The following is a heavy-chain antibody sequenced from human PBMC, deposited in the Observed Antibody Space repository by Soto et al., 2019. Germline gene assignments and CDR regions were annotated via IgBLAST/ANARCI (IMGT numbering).Heavy chain of an antibody. CDR1: GGSISSYY. Sequence: PSETLSLTCTVSGGSISSYYWSWIRQRAGKGLECIGRIYGSGSTHYNPSLKSRVTMSVDTSKNQFSLKLTSVTAADTAVYYCARDVYGSGTSGYYYYGMDVWGQGTTVTVSS. J-gene: IGHJ6*02. V-gene: IGHV4-4*07. CDR3: ARDVYGSGTSGYYYYGMDV. CDR2: IYGSGST. D-gene: IGHD2-2*01.